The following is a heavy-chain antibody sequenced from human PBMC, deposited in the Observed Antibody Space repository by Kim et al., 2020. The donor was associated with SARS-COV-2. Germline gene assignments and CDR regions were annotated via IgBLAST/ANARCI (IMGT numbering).Heavy chain of an antibody. Sequence: DGGGKSSPDSVGGRFTTSRDNAKNALYLQMHSRRAEDTAVYYCAGDAFDIWGQGTMVTVS. CDR3: AGDAFDI. J-gene: IGHJ3*02. CDR2: DGGGK. V-gene: IGHV3-7*04.